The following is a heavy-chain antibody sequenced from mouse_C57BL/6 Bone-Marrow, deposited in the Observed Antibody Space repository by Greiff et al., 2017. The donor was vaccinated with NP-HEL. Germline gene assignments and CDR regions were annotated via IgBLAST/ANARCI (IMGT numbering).Heavy chain of an antibody. J-gene: IGHJ2*01. Sequence: EVKLMESGPGLVKPSPSLSLTCSVTGYSITSGYYWNWIRQFPGNKLEWMGYISYDGSNNYNPSLKNRISITRDTSKNQFFLKLNSVTTEDTATYYCARLGDYVNYWGQGTTLTVSS. D-gene: IGHD1-1*01. V-gene: IGHV3-6*01. CDR2: ISYDGSN. CDR3: ARLGDYVNY. CDR1: GYSITSGYY.